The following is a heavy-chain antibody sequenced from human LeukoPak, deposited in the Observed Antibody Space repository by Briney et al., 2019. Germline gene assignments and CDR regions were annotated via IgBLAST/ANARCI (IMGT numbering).Heavy chain of an antibody. J-gene: IGHJ4*02. Sequence: ASLRLSCTASGYTFTGYHIHWVRQAPGQGLEWMGWINPNSGGTNYAQKFQGRVTMTRDTSISTAYMELSRLRSDDTAVYFCARLRSSGPSRYFDYGGQGTLVTVSS. CDR3: ARLRSSGPSRYFDY. D-gene: IGHD6-19*01. CDR2: INPNSGGT. CDR1: GYTFTGYH. V-gene: IGHV1-2*02.